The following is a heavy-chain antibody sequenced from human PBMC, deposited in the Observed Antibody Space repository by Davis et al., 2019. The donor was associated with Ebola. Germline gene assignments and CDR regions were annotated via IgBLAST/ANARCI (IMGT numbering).Heavy chain of an antibody. D-gene: IGHD4-17*01. J-gene: IGHJ5*02. CDR1: GYTFTSYD. CDR2: ISAYNGNT. Sequence: ASVKVSCKASGYTFTSYDISWVRQAPGQGLEWMGWISAYNGNTNYAQKLQGRVTMTTDTSTSTAYMELRSLRSDDTAVYYCARAEYGDYNNWFDPWGQGTLVTVSS. CDR3: ARAEYGDYNNWFDP. V-gene: IGHV1-18*01.